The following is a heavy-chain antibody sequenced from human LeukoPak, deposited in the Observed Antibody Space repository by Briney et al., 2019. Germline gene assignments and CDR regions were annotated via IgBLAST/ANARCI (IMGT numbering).Heavy chain of an antibody. CDR3: ARLDRGINAAHFDY. J-gene: IGHJ4*02. CDR1: GFTFSSYA. Sequence: GGSLRLSCAASGFTFSSYAMHWVRQAPGKGLEWVAVISYDGSNKYYADSVKGRFTISRDNSKNTLYLQMNSLRAEDTAVYYCARLDRGINAAHFDYWGQGTLVTVSS. CDR2: ISYDGSNK. V-gene: IGHV3-30-3*01. D-gene: IGHD6-25*01.